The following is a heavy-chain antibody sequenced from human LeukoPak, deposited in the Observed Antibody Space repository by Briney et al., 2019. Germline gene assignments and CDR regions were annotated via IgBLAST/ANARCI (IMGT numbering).Heavy chain of an antibody. V-gene: IGHV4-39*01. CDR1: GGSISSSSYY. D-gene: IGHD2/OR15-2a*01. Sequence: PPETLSLTCTVSGGSISSSSYYWGWIRQPPGKGLEWIGSIYYSGSTYYNPSLKSRVTISVDTSKYQFSLKLSSVTAADTAVYYCARHVSTIGESFFDYWGQGTLVTVSS. J-gene: IGHJ4*02. CDR3: ARHVSTIGESFFDY. CDR2: IYYSGST.